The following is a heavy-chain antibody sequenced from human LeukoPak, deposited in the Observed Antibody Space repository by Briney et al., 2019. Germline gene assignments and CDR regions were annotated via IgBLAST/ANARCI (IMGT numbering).Heavy chain of an antibody. CDR2: ISGHSDNA. CDR1: GYTFTSYG. J-gene: IGHJ5*02. D-gene: IGHD3-10*01. CDR3: ARDYGSGSFRFDP. V-gene: IGHV1-18*01. Sequence: GAPVKVSCKASGYTFTSYGISWVRQAPGQGLEWMGWISGHSDNANYAQKLQGRVTMTTDISTSTAYMELRSLRSDDTAVYYCARDYGSGSFRFDPWGQGTLVTVSS.